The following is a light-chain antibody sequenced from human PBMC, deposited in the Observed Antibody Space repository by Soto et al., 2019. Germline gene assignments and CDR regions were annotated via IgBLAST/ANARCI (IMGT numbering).Light chain of an antibody. J-gene: IGKJ1*01. V-gene: IGKV4-1*01. CDR3: QQFFNTQT. CDR2: WAS. Sequence: IVMTQSPDFLSVSLGERATINCRANQSVLFISNNKNFLAWYQHKPGQPPKLFLNWASTRESGVPDRFIGSGTGTDFTLTSSSLHAEDVAVYYCQQFFNTQTFGQGTKVEI. CDR1: QSVLFISNNKNF.